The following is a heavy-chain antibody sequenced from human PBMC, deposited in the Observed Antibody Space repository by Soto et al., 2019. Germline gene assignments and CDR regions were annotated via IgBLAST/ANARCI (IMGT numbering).Heavy chain of an antibody. D-gene: IGHD3-10*01. CDR3: AHRLLWQYYFDY. CDR2: IYWDDDK. J-gene: IGHJ4*02. CDR1: GFSLSTSGVG. Sequence: QITLKESGPTLVKPTQTLTLTCTFSGFSLSTSGVGVGWIRQPPGKALEWLALIYWDDDKRYSPSLKSRLTITKDTSKNQVVLAMTNMDPVDTATYYCAHRLLWQYYFDYWGQGTLVTVSS. V-gene: IGHV2-5*02.